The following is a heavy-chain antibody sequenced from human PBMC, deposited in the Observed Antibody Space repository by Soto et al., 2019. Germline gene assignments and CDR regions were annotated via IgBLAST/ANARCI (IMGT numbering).Heavy chain of an antibody. V-gene: IGHV3-23*01. CDR2: ISGSGGST. CDR3: AKVIQLWPGGFDY. CDR1: GFTFSSYA. J-gene: IGHJ4*02. Sequence: RRLSCAASGFTFSSYAMSWVRQAPGKGLEWVSAISGSGGSTYYADSVKGRFTISRDNSKNTLYLQMNSLRAEDTAVYYCAKVIQLWPGGFDYWGQGTLVTVSS. D-gene: IGHD5-18*01.